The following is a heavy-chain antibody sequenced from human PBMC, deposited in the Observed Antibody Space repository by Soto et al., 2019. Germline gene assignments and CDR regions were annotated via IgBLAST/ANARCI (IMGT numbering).Heavy chain of an antibody. CDR1: GFTFSSYG. J-gene: IGHJ4*02. D-gene: IGHD1-1*01. V-gene: IGHV3-30*18. CDR3: AKEGPITNWYFDY. Sequence: QVQLVESGGGVVQPGRSLRLSCAAGGFTFSSYGTHWVRQAPGKGLEWVTVISYDGKVAYYADSVKGRFTISRDNSKNTLYLQMNSLRTEDTAMYYCAKEGPITNWYFDYWGQGTLVTVSS. CDR2: ISYDGKVA.